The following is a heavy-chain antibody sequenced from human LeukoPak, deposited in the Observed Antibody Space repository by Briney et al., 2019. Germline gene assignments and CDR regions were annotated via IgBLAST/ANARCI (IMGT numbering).Heavy chain of an antibody. J-gene: IGHJ4*02. V-gene: IGHV3-21*01. CDR3: ARDYGSGTYYFDY. Sequence: GGSLRLSCAASGGTFSSYSMNWVRQAPGKGLEWVSSISSSSSYIYYADSVKGRFTISRDNAKNSLYLQMNSLRAEDTAVYYCARDYGSGTYYFDYWGQGTLVTVSS. CDR1: GGTFSSYS. D-gene: IGHD3-10*01. CDR2: ISSSSSYI.